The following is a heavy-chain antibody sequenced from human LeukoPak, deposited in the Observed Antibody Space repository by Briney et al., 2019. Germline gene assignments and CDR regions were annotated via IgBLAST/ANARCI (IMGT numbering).Heavy chain of an antibody. CDR1: GASISNYY. CDR2: IHTSGES. Sequence: SETLSLTCTVSGASISNYYWSWIRQTPEKGLEWMGHIHTSGESRYYPSLESRLTMSIDTSRNQLSLKLTSVTAADTAVYYCARVGSSNSHYDHWGPGTLVTVSS. J-gene: IGHJ4*02. CDR3: ARVGSSNSHYDH. V-gene: IGHV4-4*09. D-gene: IGHD3-10*01.